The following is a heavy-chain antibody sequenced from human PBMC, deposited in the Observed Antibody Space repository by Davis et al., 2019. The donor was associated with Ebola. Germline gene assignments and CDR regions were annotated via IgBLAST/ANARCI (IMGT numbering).Heavy chain of an antibody. V-gene: IGHV3-48*02. CDR1: GFTFSTYA. CDR2: MSHSSNTI. J-gene: IGHJ3*01. CDR3: VRRRDIVVVTATPCFGF. D-gene: IGHD2-21*02. Sequence: GESLKISCAASGFTFSTYAMNWVRQAPGKGLEWVSYMSHSSNTIYYADSVKGRFTISRDNAKNSLFLQMNNLRDEDTAVYYCVRRRDIVVVTATPCFGFWGQGTMVTVSS.